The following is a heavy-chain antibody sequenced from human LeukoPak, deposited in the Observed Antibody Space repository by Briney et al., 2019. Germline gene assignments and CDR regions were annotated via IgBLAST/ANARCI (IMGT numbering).Heavy chain of an antibody. Sequence: SGTLSLTCTVSGGSISSHYWSWIRQPPGKGLEWIGYIYYSGSTNYNPSLKSRVTISVDTSKNQFSLKLSSVTAADTAVYYCAREITGTIDWFDPWGQGTLVTVSS. CDR1: GGSISSHY. V-gene: IGHV4-59*11. CDR2: IYYSGST. CDR3: AREITGTIDWFDP. J-gene: IGHJ5*02. D-gene: IGHD1-7*01.